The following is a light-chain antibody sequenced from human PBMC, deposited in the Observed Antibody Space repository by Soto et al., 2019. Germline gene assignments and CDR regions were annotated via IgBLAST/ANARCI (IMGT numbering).Light chain of an antibody. CDR2: DVS. Sequence: EVVLTQSPATLSVSPGGRATLSCRASLSVSRYLAWYQQKPGQALRLLISDVSKRAAGVPARFSGSGSRTDFTLTISSLEPEDFAVYYCHQRSNWPLTFGGGTKLEIK. J-gene: IGKJ4*01. V-gene: IGKV3-11*01. CDR3: HQRSNWPLT. CDR1: LSVSRY.